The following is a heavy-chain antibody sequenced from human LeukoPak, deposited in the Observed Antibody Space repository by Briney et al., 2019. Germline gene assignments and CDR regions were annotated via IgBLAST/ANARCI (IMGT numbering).Heavy chain of an antibody. Sequence: GGSLRLSCAASGFTFSSYWMSWVRQAPGKGLEWVANIKQDGSEKYYVDSVKGRFTNSRDNAKNSLYLQINSLRAEDTAVYYRARVRGDYYFDYWGQGTLVTVSS. CDR3: ARVRGDYYFDY. J-gene: IGHJ4*01. CDR1: GFTFSSYW. CDR2: IKQDGSEK. D-gene: IGHD3-16*01. V-gene: IGHV3-7*01.